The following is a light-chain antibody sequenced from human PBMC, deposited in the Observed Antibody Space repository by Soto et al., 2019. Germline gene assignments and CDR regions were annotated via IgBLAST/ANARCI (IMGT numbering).Light chain of an antibody. V-gene: IGKV3-11*01. CDR3: QQRSNWPVT. CDR1: QSVSTY. Sequence: EIVLTQSPATLSLSPGDRATLSCRASQSVSTYLAWYQQKPGQAPSLLIYDASNRATGIPARFSGSGSGTDFPLTISSLEPEDFAVYYCQQRSNWPVTFGQGTNVEIK. CDR2: DAS. J-gene: IGKJ1*01.